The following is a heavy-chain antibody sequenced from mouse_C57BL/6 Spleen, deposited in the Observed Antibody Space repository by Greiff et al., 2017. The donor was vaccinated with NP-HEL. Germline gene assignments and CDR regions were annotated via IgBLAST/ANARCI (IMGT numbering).Heavy chain of an antibody. Sequence: VKLMESGPELVKPGASVKISCKASGYAFSSSWMNWVKQRPGKGLEWIGRIYPGDGDTNYNGKFKGKATLTADKSSSTAYMQLSSLTSEDSAVYFFAIYDYDGYWGQGTTLTVSS. CDR2: IYPGDGDT. V-gene: IGHV1-82*01. CDR3: AIYDYDGY. CDR1: GYAFSSSW. D-gene: IGHD2-4*01. J-gene: IGHJ2*01.